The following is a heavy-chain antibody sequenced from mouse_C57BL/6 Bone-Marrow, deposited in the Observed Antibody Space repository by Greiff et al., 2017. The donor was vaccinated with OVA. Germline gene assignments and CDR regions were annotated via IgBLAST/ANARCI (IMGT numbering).Heavy chain of an antibody. CDR3: ARGGGFAY. J-gene: IGHJ3*01. CDR1: GYTFTSYW. Sequence: QVQLQQPGAELVKPGASVKLSCKASGYTFTSYWMQWVKQRPGQGLEWIGEIDPSDSYTNYNQKFKGKATLPVDTSSSTAYMQLSSLTSEDSAVYYCARGGGFAYWGQGTLVTVSA. CDR2: IDPSDSYT. V-gene: IGHV1-50*01.